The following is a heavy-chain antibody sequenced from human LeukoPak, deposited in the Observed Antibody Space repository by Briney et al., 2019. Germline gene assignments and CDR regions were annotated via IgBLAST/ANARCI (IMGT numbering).Heavy chain of an antibody. D-gene: IGHD4-17*01. J-gene: IGHJ4*02. CDR2: IKQDGSEK. CDR3: ARDTRQTSVTNFDS. V-gene: IGHV3-7*01. Sequence: GGSLRLSCAASGFTFSSYWMTWFRQAPGKGREWGANIKQDGSEKYYVDSVKGRFTISRDNAKNSVYLQMNSLRAEDTVIYSCARDTRQTSVTNFDSWGQGTLVPVSS. CDR1: GFTFSSYW.